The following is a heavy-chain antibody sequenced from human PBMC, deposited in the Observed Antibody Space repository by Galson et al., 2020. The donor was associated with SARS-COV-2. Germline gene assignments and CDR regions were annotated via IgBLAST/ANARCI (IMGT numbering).Heavy chain of an antibody. V-gene: IGHV3-30*18. D-gene: IGHD1-26*01. CDR2: ISYDGSNK. CDR1: GFTFSSYG. J-gene: IGHJ5*02. Sequence: TGGSLRLSCAASGFTFSSYGMHWVRQAPGKGLEWVAVISYDGSNKYYADSVKGRFTISRDNSKNTLYLQMNSLRAEDTAVYYCAKTYSGSYWGWFDPWGQGTLVTVSS. CDR3: AKTYSGSYWGWFDP.